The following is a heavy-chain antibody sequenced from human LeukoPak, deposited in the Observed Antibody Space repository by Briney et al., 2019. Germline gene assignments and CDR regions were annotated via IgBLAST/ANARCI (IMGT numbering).Heavy chain of an antibody. V-gene: IGHV3-30*18. Sequence: GGSLRLSCAASGFTFSTYGIHWVRQAPGKGLEWVAVISYDGSNKYYADSVKGRFTISRDNSKNTLYLQMNSLRAEDTAVYYCAKDRGGSLGYFDWFDPWGQGTLVTVSS. CDR3: AKDRGGSLGYFDWFDP. D-gene: IGHD3-9*01. CDR2: ISYDGSNK. CDR1: GFTFSTYG. J-gene: IGHJ5*02.